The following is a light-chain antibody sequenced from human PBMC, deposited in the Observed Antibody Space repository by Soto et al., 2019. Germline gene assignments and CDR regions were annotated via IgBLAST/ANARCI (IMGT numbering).Light chain of an antibody. J-gene: IGKJ1*01. Sequence: EVVVTQSPGTLSLSPGERATLSCRASQSVTSDYLAWYQQKPGQSPRLLMSGASRRATGVPARFSGTGSGTDFTLTISSLQPEDFATYFCQQAFSAEWTFGQGTKVDIK. CDR3: QQAFSAEWT. CDR2: GAS. V-gene: IGKV3-20*01. CDR1: QSVTSDY.